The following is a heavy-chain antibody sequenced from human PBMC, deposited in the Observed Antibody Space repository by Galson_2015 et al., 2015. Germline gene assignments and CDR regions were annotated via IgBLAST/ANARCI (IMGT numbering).Heavy chain of an antibody. J-gene: IGHJ5*02. Sequence: TLSLTCAVSGGSISSSYYWSWIRQPAGKGLEWIGRIYTSGSTNYNPSLKSRVTISVDTSKNQFSLKLSSVTAADTAVYYCARGVVAATGWFDPWGQGTLVTVSS. CDR3: ARGVVAATGWFDP. CDR2: IYTSGST. V-gene: IGHV4-61*02. CDR1: GGSISSSYY. D-gene: IGHD2-15*01.